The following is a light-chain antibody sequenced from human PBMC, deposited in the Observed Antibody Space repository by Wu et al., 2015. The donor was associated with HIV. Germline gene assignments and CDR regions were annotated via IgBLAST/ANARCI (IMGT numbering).Light chain of an antibody. CDR2: GAS. CDR1: QSASSSS. Sequence: EIVLTQSPGTLSLSPGERATLSCRASQSASSSSLAWYQQKPGQAPRLLIYGASSRATGIPDRFSGSGSGTDFTLTISRLEPEDFAVYYCQQYGNSPTWTFGQGTQRWKSN. CDR3: QQYGNSPTWT. V-gene: IGKV3-20*01. J-gene: IGKJ1*01.